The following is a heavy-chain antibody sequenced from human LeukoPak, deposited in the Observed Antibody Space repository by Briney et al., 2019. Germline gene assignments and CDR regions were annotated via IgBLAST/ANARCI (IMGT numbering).Heavy chain of an antibody. Sequence: GASVKVSCKASGYTFTSYGISWVRQAPGQGLEWMGCMSAYNGNTNYAQKLQGRVTITTDTSTSTAYMELRSLRSDDTAVYYCARVIVDVAVVLGGMDVWGKGTTVTVSS. CDR1: GYTFTSYG. D-gene: IGHD2-15*01. CDR2: MSAYNGNT. V-gene: IGHV1-18*01. CDR3: ARVIVDVAVVLGGMDV. J-gene: IGHJ6*04.